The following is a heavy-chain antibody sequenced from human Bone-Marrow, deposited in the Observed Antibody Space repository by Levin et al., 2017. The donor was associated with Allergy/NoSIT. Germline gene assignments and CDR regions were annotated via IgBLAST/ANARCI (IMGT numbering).Heavy chain of an antibody. V-gene: IGHV4-30-2*06. CDR3: ARGVRRLDYFAY. CDR2: IYHSGTT. Sequence: SETLSLTCAVSGGSFSSANYSWSWIRQSPGKGLEWIGYIYHSGTTFYNPSLKSRVTISADSSQNQLSLSLESVTAADTAVYYCARGVRRLDYFAYWGQGSLVTVSS. J-gene: IGHJ4*02. CDR1: GGSFSSANYS. D-gene: IGHD5/OR15-5a*01.